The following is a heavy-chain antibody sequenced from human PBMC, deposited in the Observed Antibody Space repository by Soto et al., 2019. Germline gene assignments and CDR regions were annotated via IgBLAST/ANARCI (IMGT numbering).Heavy chain of an antibody. V-gene: IGHV3-23*01. CDR3: AKGITIFGVVNNYYGMDV. J-gene: IGHJ6*02. Sequence: SGGSLRLSCAASGFTFSSYAMSWVRQAPGKGLEWVSAISGSGGSTYYADSVKGRFTISRDNSKNTLYLQMSSLRAEDTAVYYCAKGITIFGVVNNYYGMDVWGQGTTVTVSS. CDR1: GFTFSSYA. CDR2: ISGSGGST. D-gene: IGHD3-3*01.